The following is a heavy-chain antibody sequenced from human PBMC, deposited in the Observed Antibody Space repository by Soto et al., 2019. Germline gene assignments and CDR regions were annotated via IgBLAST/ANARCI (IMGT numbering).Heavy chain of an antibody. D-gene: IGHD6-13*01. CDR3: ARGPGGAADPSPGYYGMDV. Sequence: PSETLSLTCTVSGGSISSYYWSWIRQPPGKGLEWIGYIYYSGSTNYNPSLKSRVTISVDTSKNQFSLKLSSVTAADTAVYYCARGPGGAADPSPGYYGMDVWGQGTTVTVSS. J-gene: IGHJ6*02. CDR2: IYYSGST. V-gene: IGHV4-59*01. CDR1: GGSISSYY.